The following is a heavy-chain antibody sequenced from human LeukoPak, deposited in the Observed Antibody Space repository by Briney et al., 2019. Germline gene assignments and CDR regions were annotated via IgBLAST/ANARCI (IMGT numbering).Heavy chain of an antibody. V-gene: IGHV4-30-4*07. Sequence: SETLSLTCAVSGDSISSGHYSWSWIRQPPGKGLEWIGYIYYSGSTYYNPSLKSRVTISVDTSKNQFSLKLSSVTAADAAVYYCARKATFGRMVRGVIPNDAFDIWGQGTMVTVSS. J-gene: IGHJ3*02. D-gene: IGHD3-10*01. CDR2: IYYSGST. CDR1: GDSISSGHYS. CDR3: ARKATFGRMVRGVIPNDAFDI.